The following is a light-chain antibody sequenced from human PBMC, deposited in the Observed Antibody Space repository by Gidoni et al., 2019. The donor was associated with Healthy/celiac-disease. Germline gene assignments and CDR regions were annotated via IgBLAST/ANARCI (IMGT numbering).Light chain of an antibody. J-gene: IGLJ3*02. Sequence: PGQRVIISCTGSSSNIGAGYDVHWYQQLPGTAPKLLIYGNSNRPSGVPDRFSGSKSGTSASLAITGLQAEDEADYYCQSYDSSLSAWVFGGGTKLTVL. CDR3: QSYDSSLSAWV. CDR1: SSNIGAGYD. CDR2: GNS. V-gene: IGLV1-40*01.